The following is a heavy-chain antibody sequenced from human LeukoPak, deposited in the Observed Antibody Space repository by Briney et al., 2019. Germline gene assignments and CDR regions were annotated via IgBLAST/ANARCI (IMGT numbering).Heavy chain of an antibody. D-gene: IGHD1-26*01. J-gene: IGHJ4*02. CDR2: ICTTGTT. CDR1: GGSINSYY. V-gene: IGHV4-4*07. Sequence: SETLSLTCTVSGGSINSYYWGWIRQPAGRGLEWIGRICTTGTTSYNPSLKSRVTISVDTPKNQFYLKLTSVTAADTAMYYCARAGYTISYYSLDYWGQGSLVTVSS. CDR3: ARAGYTISYYSLDY.